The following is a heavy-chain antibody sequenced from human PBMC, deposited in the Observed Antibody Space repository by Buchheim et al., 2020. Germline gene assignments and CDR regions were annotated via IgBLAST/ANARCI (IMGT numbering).Heavy chain of an antibody. Sequence: EVQLVESGGGLVQPGGSLRLSCAASGFTFSSYWMSWVRQAPGKGLEWVANIKQDGSEKYYVDSAKGRFTISRDNAKNSLYLQMNSLRAEDTAVYYCARDLYSSSWSGDFDYWGQGTL. CDR1: GFTFSSYW. D-gene: IGHD6-13*01. J-gene: IGHJ4*02. CDR2: IKQDGSEK. V-gene: IGHV3-7*01. CDR3: ARDLYSSSWSGDFDY.